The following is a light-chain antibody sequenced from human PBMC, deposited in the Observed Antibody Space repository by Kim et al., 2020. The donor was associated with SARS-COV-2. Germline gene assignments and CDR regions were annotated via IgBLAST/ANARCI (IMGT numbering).Light chain of an antibody. CDR1: KLGDKY. V-gene: IGLV3-1*01. CDR2: QDN. CDR3: QALYSSTHKYV. Sequence: SYELTQPPSVSVSPGQTASITCSGYKLGDKYVSWYQQKPGQSPAVVIYQDNQRPSGIPERFSGSNSGNTAILTISGTQAMDEADYYCQALYSSTHKYVFG. J-gene: IGLJ1*01.